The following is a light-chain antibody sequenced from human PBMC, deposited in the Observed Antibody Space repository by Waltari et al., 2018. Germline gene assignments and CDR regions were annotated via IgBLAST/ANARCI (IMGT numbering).Light chain of an antibody. CDR2: GVS. J-gene: IGKJ4*01. V-gene: IGKV1-12*01. CDR3: RQANSFPL. CDR1: QSIRSW. Sequence: TVRASQSIRSWVAWYQQKPGKAPNLLIYGVSNLQSGVQSRFSSSGSGTDFTLTISSLQPEDCATYYCRQANSFPLFGGGTKVEIK.